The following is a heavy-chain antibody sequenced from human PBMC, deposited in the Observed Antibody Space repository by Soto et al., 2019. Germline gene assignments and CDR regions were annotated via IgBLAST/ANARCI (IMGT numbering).Heavy chain of an antibody. CDR2: ISAYNGNA. CDR1: GYTFTNYV. CDR3: ARVRCSSTRCYLSYYYYYGMDV. V-gene: IGHV1-18*01. J-gene: IGHJ6*02. D-gene: IGHD2-2*01. Sequence: ASVKVSCKASGYTFTNYVISWVRQAPGQGLEWMGWISAYNGNANYAQKLQGRVTMTTDTSTSTAYMELSSLRSDDTAVYYCARVRCSSTRCYLSYYYYYGMDVWGQ.